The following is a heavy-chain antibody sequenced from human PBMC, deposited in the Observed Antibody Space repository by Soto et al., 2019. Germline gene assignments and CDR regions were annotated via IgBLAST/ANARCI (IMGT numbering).Heavy chain of an antibody. CDR1: GFTFSSYS. CDR2: ISSSSSYI. Sequence: GGSLRLSCAASGFTFSSYSMNWVRQAPGKGLEWVSSISSSSSYIYYADSVKGRFTISRDNAKNSLYLQMNSLRAEDTAVYYCARDTLPDIVVGVGMDLWGQGTTVTVSS. J-gene: IGHJ6*02. V-gene: IGHV3-21*01. CDR3: ARDTLPDIVVGVGMDL. D-gene: IGHD2-15*01.